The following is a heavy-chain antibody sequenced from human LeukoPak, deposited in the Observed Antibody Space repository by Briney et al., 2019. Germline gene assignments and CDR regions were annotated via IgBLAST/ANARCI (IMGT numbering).Heavy chain of an antibody. CDR2: ISGSDGST. V-gene: IGHV3-23*01. J-gene: IGHJ4*02. CDR3: AKQSRGNCYSNIDY. D-gene: IGHD2-15*01. CDR1: GFTFSSYS. Sequence: GGSLRLSCAASGFTFSSYSMSWVRHAPGKGLEWVSAISGSDGSTYSADSVKGRFTISRDNSKNTLYLQMNSLRAEDTAVYYCAKQSRGNCYSNIDYWGQGTLVTVSS.